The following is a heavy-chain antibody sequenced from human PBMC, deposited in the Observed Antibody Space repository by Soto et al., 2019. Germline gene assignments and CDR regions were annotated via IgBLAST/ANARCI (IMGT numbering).Heavy chain of an antibody. CDR3: AGSWYSYYGMDV. Sequence: ASAKVSCKASGYTFTSYAMHWVRQAPGQRLEWMGWINAGNGNTKYSQKFQGRVTITRDTSASTAYMELSSLRSEDKAVYYCAGSWYSYYGMDVPGPVTTVTVSS. CDR2: INAGNGNT. J-gene: IGHJ6*02. V-gene: IGHV1-3*01. D-gene: IGHD6-13*01. CDR1: GYTFTSYA.